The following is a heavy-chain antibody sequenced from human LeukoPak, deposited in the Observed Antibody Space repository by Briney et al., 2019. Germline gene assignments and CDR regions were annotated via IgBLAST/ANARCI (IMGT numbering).Heavy chain of an antibody. CDR2: IIPIFGMA. Sequence: WASVKVSCKASAGTFSSYAISWVRQAPGQGLEWMGRIIPIFGMANYAQKFQGRVTITADKSTSTAYMELSSLRSEDTAVYYCARTDIVVVPAATGDYYYGMDVWGQGTTVTVSS. CDR3: ARTDIVVVPAATGDYYYGMDV. J-gene: IGHJ6*02. CDR1: AGTFSSYA. V-gene: IGHV1-69*04. D-gene: IGHD2-2*01.